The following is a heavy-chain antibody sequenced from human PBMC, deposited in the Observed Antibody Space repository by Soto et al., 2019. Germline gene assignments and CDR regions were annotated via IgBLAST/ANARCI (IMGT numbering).Heavy chain of an antibody. CDR2: IKSDGSGT. CDR3: ARGEGERYDGNGYLGRH. Sequence: EVQLVESGGGLVQPGESLTLSCAASGFTFSSYWMHWVRQAPGKGLVWVSRIKSDGSGTYYADSVKGRLTISRDNARNTRYLQMNRLRVEDTAVHCCARGEGERYDGNGYLGRHWGQGSLVTVSS. J-gene: IGHJ4*02. V-gene: IGHV3-74*01. CDR1: GFTFSSYW. D-gene: IGHD3-16*01.